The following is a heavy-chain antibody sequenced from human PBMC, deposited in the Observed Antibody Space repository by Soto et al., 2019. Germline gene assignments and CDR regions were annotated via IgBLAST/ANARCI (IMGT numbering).Heavy chain of an antibody. D-gene: IGHD3-22*01. CDR1: GGTFSSYT. V-gene: IGHV1-69*02. CDR2: IIPILGIA. J-gene: IGHJ4*02. Sequence: QVQLVQSGAEVKKPGSSVKVSCKASGGTFSSYTISWVRQAPGQGLEWMGRIIPILGIANYAQKFQGRVTITADKSTSTAYMELSSLRSEDTAVYYCARTDYYDSSPPGYWGQGTLVTVSS. CDR3: ARTDYYDSSPPGY.